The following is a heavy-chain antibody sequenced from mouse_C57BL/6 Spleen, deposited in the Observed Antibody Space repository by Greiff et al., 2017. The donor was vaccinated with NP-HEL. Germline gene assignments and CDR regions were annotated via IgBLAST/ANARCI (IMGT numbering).Heavy chain of an antibody. CDR3: AREGYYSTRWFAY. V-gene: IGHV1-53*01. D-gene: IGHD2-5*01. Sequence: VQLQQSGTELVKPGASVKLSCKASGYTFTSYWMHWVKQRPGQGLEWIGNINPSNGGTNYNEKFKSKATLTVDKSSSTAYMQLSSLTSEDAAVYYCAREGYYSTRWFAYLGQGTLVTVSA. CDR2: INPSNGGT. CDR1: GYTFTSYW. J-gene: IGHJ3*01.